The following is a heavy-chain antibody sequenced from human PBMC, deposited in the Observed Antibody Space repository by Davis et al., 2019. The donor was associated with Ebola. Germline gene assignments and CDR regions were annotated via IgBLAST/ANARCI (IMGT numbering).Heavy chain of an antibody. Sequence: SETLSLTCTVSGGSISSSSYYCGWIRQPPGKGLEWIGSIYYSGSTYYNPSLKSRVTISVDTSKNQFSLKLSSVTAADTAVYYCARLRIAAAVHFDYWGQGTLVTVSS. J-gene: IGHJ4*02. CDR2: IYYSGST. CDR3: ARLRIAAAVHFDY. V-gene: IGHV4-39*01. CDR1: GGSISSSSYY. D-gene: IGHD6-13*01.